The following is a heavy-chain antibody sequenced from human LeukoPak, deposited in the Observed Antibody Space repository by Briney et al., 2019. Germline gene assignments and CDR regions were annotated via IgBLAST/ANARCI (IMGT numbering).Heavy chain of an antibody. CDR3: ARVRRAYYYDSSGYLYYFDY. CDR1: GYTFTGCY. CDR2: INPNSGGT. D-gene: IGHD3-22*01. J-gene: IGHJ4*02. V-gene: IGHV1-2*02. Sequence: ASVKVSCKASGYTFTGCYMHWVRQAPGQGLERMGWINPNSGGTNYAQKFQGRVTMTRDTSISTAYMELSRLRSDDTAVYYCARVRRAYYYDSSGYLYYFDYWGQGTLVTVSS.